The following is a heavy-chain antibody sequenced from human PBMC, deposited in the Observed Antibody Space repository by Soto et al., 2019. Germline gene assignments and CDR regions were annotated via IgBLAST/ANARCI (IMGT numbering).Heavy chain of an antibody. CDR3: ARLVAEGNV. CDR2: IYYSGST. CDR1: GASISNYY. D-gene: IGHD2-15*01. V-gene: IGHV4-59*08. J-gene: IGHJ6*04. Sequence: QVQLQESGPGLVKPSETLSLTCTVSGASISNYYWSWIRQPPGKGLEWIGYIYYSGSTNYSPSLKSRVTISVDTSNNQFSLKLSSVTAADTAVYYCARLVAEGNVWGKGTTVTVSS.